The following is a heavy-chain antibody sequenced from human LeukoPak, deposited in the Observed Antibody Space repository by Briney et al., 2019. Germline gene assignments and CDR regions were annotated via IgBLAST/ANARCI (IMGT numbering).Heavy chain of an antibody. D-gene: IGHD6-19*01. J-gene: IGHJ4*02. CDR2: TYYRSKWYN. CDR3: ARDFGTTGWHTFDY. V-gene: IGHV6-1*01. CDR1: GDSVSSKNGA. Sequence: SQTLSLTCVVSGDSVSSKNGAWNWIGQSPSRGLEWLGRTYYRSKWYNDYAESMEGRMTISQDTSKNQYSLHLNSVTPDDTAVYYCARDFGTTGWHTFDYWGQGTLVTVSS.